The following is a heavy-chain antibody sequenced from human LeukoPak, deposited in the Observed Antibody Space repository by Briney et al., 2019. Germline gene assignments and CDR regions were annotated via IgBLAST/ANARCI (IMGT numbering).Heavy chain of an antibody. J-gene: IGHJ5*02. CDR2: ISSSSSYI. V-gene: IGHV3-21*01. CDR3: ARDYYDFWSGYPNWFDP. CDR1: GFTFSSYS. Sequence: GGSLRLSCAASGFTFSSYSMNWVRQAPGKGLEWVSSISSSSSYIYYGDSVKGRFTISRDNAKNSLYLQMNSLRAEDTAVYYCARDYYDFWSGYPNWFDPWGQGTLVTVSS. D-gene: IGHD3-3*01.